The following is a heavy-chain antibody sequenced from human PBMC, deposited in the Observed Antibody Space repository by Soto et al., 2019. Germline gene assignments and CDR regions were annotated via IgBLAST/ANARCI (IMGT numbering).Heavy chain of an antibody. J-gene: IGHJ3*02. D-gene: IGHD3-22*01. CDR2: IFSNYEK. CDR3: ARIDYYDSSGYYDGAFDI. CDR1: GFSLSNARMG. V-gene: IGHV2-26*01. Sequence: QVTLKESGPVLVKPTETLTLTCTVSGFSLSNARMGVSWIRQPPGKALEWLAHIFSNYEKSYSTSLKSRLTISKDTSKSQVVLTMTNMDPVDTATYYCARIDYYDSSGYYDGAFDIWGQGTMVTVSS.